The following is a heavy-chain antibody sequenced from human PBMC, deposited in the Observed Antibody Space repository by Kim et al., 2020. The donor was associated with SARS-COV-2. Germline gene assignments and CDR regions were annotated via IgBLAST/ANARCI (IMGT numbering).Heavy chain of an antibody. CDR1: GDSFDSYA. CDR3: AKDRESPYYTSGTYLHP. D-gene: IGHD3-3*01. J-gene: IGHJ5*02. Sequence: SVKVSCKSSGDSFDSYAFTWVRQAPGQGLEWMGGVIPVFGSGNYAPKFQGRLTIIADKSTRTAYMELSSLTSEDTAVYYCAKDRESPYYTSGTYLHPWG. CDR2: VIPVFGSG. V-gene: IGHV1-69*06.